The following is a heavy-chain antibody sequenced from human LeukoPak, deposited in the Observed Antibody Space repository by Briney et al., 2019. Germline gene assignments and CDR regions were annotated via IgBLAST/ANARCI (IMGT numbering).Heavy chain of an antibody. J-gene: IGHJ4*02. CDR1: GYSISSGYY. V-gene: IGHV4-38-2*01. CDR3: ARVRGYTTVAGRGHFDY. Sequence: SETLSLTCAVSGYSISSGYYWGWIRQPPGKGLEWIGSIYHSGSTYYNPSLKSRVTISVNTSKNQFSLKLSSVTAADTAVYYCARVRGYTTVAGRGHFDYWGQGTLVTVSS. D-gene: IGHD6-19*01. CDR2: IYHSGST.